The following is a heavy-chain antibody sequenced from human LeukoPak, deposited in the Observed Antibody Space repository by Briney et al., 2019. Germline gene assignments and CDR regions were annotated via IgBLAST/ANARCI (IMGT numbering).Heavy chain of an antibody. CDR3: ARDYRDTAMDY. J-gene: IGHJ4*02. Sequence: GGSLRLSCAASGFTFSSYWMSWVRQAPGKGLEWVANIKQDGSEKYYVDSVKGRFTISRDNAKNSLYLQMNRVRAEDTAVYYCARDYRDTAMDYWGQGTLVTVSS. V-gene: IGHV3-7*01. D-gene: IGHD5-18*01. CDR1: GFTFSSYW. CDR2: IKQDGSEK.